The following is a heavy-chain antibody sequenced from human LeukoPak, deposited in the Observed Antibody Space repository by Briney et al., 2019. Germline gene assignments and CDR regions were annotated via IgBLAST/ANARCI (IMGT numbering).Heavy chain of an antibody. Sequence: PGGSLRLSCAASGFTFSSYSMNWVRQAPGKGLEWVSSISSSSSYIYYADSVKGRFTISRDNAKNSLYLQVNSLRAEDTAVYYCAREGTVDIVANDFDYWGQGTLVTVFS. V-gene: IGHV3-21*01. CDR1: GFTFSSYS. D-gene: IGHD5-12*01. J-gene: IGHJ4*02. CDR2: ISSSSSYI. CDR3: AREGTVDIVANDFDY.